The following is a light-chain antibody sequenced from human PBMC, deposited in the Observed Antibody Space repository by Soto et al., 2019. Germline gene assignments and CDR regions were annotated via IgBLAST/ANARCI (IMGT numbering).Light chain of an antibody. V-gene: IGKV3-11*01. Sequence: TQSPATLSVSPGERATLSCGASQYVSTNVAWYQQKPGQGPRLLIYDASNRATGIPARFSGSGSGTDFTLTISSLEPEDFAVYYCQQRSNWPLTFGGGTKVDIK. CDR1: QYVSTN. CDR3: QQRSNWPLT. J-gene: IGKJ4*01. CDR2: DAS.